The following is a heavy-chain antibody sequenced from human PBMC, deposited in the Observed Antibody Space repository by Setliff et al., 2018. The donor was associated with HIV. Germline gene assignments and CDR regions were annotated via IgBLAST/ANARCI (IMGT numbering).Heavy chain of an antibody. Sequence: LRLPCVASRFTFNDYWMSWVRQAPGKGLEWVANIDRDGSETNYVDSVKGRFTIFRDNAKSSMYLQMNSLRVEDTAIYYCARKFRPGHGVDVWGQGTTVTVSS. CDR3: ARKFRPGHGVDV. CDR1: RFTFNDYW. D-gene: IGHD3-10*01. CDR2: IDRDGSET. J-gene: IGHJ6*02. V-gene: IGHV3-7*01.